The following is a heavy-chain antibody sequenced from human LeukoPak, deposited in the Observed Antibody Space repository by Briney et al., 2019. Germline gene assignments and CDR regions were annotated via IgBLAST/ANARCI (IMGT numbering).Heavy chain of an antibody. CDR2: INSDSGFT. Sequence: ASVKVSCKASGYTFAGYYMNWVRQAPGQGLEWMGWINSDSGFTKYAQKFQGRVTMTRDTSITTVYMDLTRLTSDDTAVYYCARNFDMKGFDPWGQGTLVTVSS. CDR3: ARNFDMKGFDP. V-gene: IGHV1-2*02. J-gene: IGHJ5*02. CDR1: GYTFAGYY. D-gene: IGHD3-9*01.